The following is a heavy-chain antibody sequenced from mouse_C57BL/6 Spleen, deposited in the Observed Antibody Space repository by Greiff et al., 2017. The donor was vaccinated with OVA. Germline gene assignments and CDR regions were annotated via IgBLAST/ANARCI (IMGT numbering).Heavy chain of an antibody. CDR3: AREVTRDWYFDV. D-gene: IGHD2-5*01. CDR1: GFTFSSYA. V-gene: IGHV5-4*01. J-gene: IGHJ1*03. Sequence: EVQVVESGGGLVKPGGSLKLSCAASGFTFSSYAMSWVRQTPEKRLEWVATISDGGSYTYYPDNVKGRFTISRDNAKNNLYLQMSHLKSEDTAMYYCAREVTRDWYFDVWGTGTTVTVSS. CDR2: ISDGGSYT.